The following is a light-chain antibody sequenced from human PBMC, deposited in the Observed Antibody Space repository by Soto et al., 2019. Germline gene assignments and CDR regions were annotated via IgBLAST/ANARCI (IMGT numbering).Light chain of an antibody. CDR2: QDN. CDR1: KLGDKF. J-gene: IGLJ2*01. V-gene: IGLV3-1*01. Sequence: SYELTQPPSVSVSPGQTASISCSGDKLGDKFACWYQQKPGQSPVLVIYQDNKRPSGIPERFSGSNSGNTATLTISGTQAMDEADYYCQAWDRTPAGFGGGTKLTVL. CDR3: QAWDRTPAG.